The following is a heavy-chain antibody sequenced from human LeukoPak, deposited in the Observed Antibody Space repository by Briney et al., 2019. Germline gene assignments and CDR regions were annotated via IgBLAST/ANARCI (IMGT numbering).Heavy chain of an antibody. CDR3: ARGGIYSQGFDY. V-gene: IGHV3-21*01. J-gene: IGHJ4*02. CDR2: ISTTSDYI. Sequence: SGGSLRLSCAASGFTFSGYSMNWVRQAPGKGLEWVSSISTTSDYIHYADSLKGRGAISRDNAKNSLYLQMNSLRAEDTAVYYCARGGIYSQGFDYWGQGSLVTVSS. CDR1: GFTFSGYS. D-gene: IGHD6-13*01.